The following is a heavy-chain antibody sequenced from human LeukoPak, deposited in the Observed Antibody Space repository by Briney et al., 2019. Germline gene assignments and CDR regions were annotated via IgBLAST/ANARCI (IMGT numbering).Heavy chain of an antibody. CDR3: ARERSITIFGVVTYYFDY. Sequence: PSETLSLTCIVSGGSISSSSYYWGWIRQPPGKGLEWIGSIYYSGSTYYNPSLKSRVTISVDRSKNQFSLKLSSVTAADTAVYYCARERSITIFGVVTYYFDYWGQGTLVTVSS. J-gene: IGHJ4*02. V-gene: IGHV4-39*07. CDR1: GGSISSSSYY. D-gene: IGHD3-3*01. CDR2: IYYSGST.